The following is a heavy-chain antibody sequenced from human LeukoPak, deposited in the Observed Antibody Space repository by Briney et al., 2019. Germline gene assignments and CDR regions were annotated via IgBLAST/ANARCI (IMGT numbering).Heavy chain of an antibody. J-gene: IGHJ4*02. V-gene: IGHV3-23*01. Sequence: GGSLRLSCAASGFTFSSYVMSWVRQAPGKGLEWVSAISGSGGSTYYADSVKGRFTISRDNSKNTLYLQMNSLRAEDTAVYYCAKVVVVAATLSAVDYWGQGTLVTVSS. CDR2: ISGSGGST. CDR3: AKVVVVAATLSAVDY. D-gene: IGHD2-15*01. CDR1: GFTFSSYV.